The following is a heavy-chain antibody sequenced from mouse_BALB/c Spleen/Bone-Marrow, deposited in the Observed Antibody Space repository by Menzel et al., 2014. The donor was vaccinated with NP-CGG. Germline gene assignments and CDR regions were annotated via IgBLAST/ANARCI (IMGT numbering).Heavy chain of an antibody. J-gene: IGHJ2*01. Sequence: VQLQQSAAELARPGASAKMSCKASGYTFTSYTMQWVKQRPGQGLEWIGYIDPSNTYTDYNQKFRDKTTLTADKSSSTAYMQLTSLTSEDSAVYYCAREDIITAYFDYWGQGTTLTVSS. V-gene: IGHV1-4*02. CDR2: IDPSNTYT. CDR3: AREDIITAYFDY. CDR1: GYTFTSYT. D-gene: IGHD1-1*01.